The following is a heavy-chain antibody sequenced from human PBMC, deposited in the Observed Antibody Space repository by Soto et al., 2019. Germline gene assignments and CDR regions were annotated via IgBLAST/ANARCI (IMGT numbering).Heavy chain of an antibody. CDR3: ARDGMGIAAAADY. J-gene: IGHJ4*02. D-gene: IGHD6-13*01. V-gene: IGHV1-69*13. Sequence: VASVKVSCKASGGTFSSYAISWVRQAPGQGLEWMGGIIPIFGTANYAQKFQGRVTITADESTSTAYMELSSLRSEDTAVYYCARDGMGIAAAADYWGQGTLVTVSS. CDR1: GGTFSSYA. CDR2: IIPIFGTA.